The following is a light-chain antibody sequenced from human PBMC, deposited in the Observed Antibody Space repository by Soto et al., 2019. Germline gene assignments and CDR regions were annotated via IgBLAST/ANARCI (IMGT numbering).Light chain of an antibody. CDR1: QSISSW. Sequence: DIQMTQSPSTLSASVGDRVTITCRASQSISSWLAWYQQKPGKAPKLLIFAASSLQSGVPSRFSGSRPGPDFTLTISSLQPEDFATYYCQQSYSSPPTFGKGTKVAIK. CDR3: QQSYSSPPT. CDR2: AAS. J-gene: IGKJ1*01. V-gene: IGKV1-39*01.